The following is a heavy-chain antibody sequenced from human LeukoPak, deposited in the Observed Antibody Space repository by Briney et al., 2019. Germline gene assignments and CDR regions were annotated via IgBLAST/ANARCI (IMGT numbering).Heavy chain of an antibody. CDR1: GLTFSSYG. CDR2: IWYDGSNK. V-gene: IGHV3-33*01. CDR3: ARDHRLYCSSTSCYVFDY. J-gene: IGHJ4*02. Sequence: GRSLRLSCAASGLTFSSYGMHWVRQAPGKGLEWVAVIWYDGSNKYYADSVKGRFTISRDNSKNTLYLQMNSLRAEDTAVYYCARDHRLYCSSTSCYVFDYWGQGTLVTVSS. D-gene: IGHD2-2*01.